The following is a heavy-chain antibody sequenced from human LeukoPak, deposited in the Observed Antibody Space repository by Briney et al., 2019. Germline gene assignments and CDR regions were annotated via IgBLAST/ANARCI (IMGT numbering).Heavy chain of an antibody. Sequence: GGSLRLSCAASGLTLSNNWMNWVRQAPGKGLEWVAYIKQDGSATYYVDSVRGRFTISRDNAENSVYLQMNSLRAEDTAVYYCARAVNWGGGDTFDCWGQGTLVTVSS. J-gene: IGHJ5*01. CDR3: ARAVNWGGGDTFDC. V-gene: IGHV3-7*01. CDR2: IKQDGSAT. CDR1: GLTLSNNW. D-gene: IGHD3-10*01.